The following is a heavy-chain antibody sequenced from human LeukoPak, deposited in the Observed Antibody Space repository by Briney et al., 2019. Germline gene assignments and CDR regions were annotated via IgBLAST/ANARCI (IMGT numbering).Heavy chain of an antibody. V-gene: IGHV1-2*04. CDR3: ARGVVVAATPWYFDY. D-gene: IGHD2-15*01. CDR1: VYTFTGYY. Sequence: ASVKVSCKASVYTFTGYYMHWVRQAPGQGLEWMGWINPNSGGTNYAQKFQGWVTMTRDTSISTAYIELSRLRSDDTAVYYCARGVVVAATPWYFDYWGQGTLVTVSS. CDR2: INPNSGGT. J-gene: IGHJ4*02.